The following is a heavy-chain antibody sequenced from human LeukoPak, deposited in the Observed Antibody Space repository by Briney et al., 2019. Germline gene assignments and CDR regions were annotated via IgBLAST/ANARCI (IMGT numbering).Heavy chain of an antibody. CDR3: AKTTYGDYGFDY. J-gene: IGHJ4*02. CDR1: GFTFSSYA. CDR2: LSGSGGNT. V-gene: IGHV3-23*01. D-gene: IGHD4-17*01. Sequence: GGSLRLSCAASGFTFSSYAMSWVRQAPGKGLEWVSGLSGSGGNTYYADSVKGWVTISRDNSKNTLYLQMNSLRAEDTAVYYCAKTTYGDYGFDYWGQGTLVTVSS.